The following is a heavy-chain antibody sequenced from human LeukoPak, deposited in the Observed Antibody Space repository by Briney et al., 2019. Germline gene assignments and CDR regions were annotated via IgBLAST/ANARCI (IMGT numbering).Heavy chain of an antibody. V-gene: IGHV1-2*04. D-gene: IGHD4-17*01. J-gene: IGHJ4*02. Sequence: ASVKVSCKASGFTFTGYYMNWVRQAPGQGLEWMGWINLNNGGTNYAQKFQGWVTMTRDTSISTAYMEPSRLRYDDTAVYYCARDSATVTTPYFDYWGQGSLVTVSS. CDR1: GFTFTGYY. CDR2: INLNNGGT. CDR3: ARDSATVTTPYFDY.